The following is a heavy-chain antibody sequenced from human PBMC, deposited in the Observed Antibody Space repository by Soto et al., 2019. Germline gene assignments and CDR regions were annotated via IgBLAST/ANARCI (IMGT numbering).Heavy chain of an antibody. D-gene: IGHD6-19*01. CDR1: GGSISSSSYY. Sequence: ASETLSLTCTVSGGSISSSSYYWGWIRQPPGKGLEWIGSIYYSGSTYYNPSLKSRVTISVDTSKNQFSLKLSSVTAADTAVYYCARAARGWYEGEFDYWGQGTLVTVSS. V-gene: IGHV4-39*01. CDR2: IYYSGST. J-gene: IGHJ4*02. CDR3: ARAARGWYEGEFDY.